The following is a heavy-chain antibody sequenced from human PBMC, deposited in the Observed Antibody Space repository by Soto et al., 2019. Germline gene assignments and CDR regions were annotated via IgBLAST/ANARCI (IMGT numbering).Heavy chain of an antibody. CDR1: GGSISSSSYY. J-gene: IGHJ6*02. CDR3: ARLFQVYSSSWYDYYGMDV. D-gene: IGHD6-13*01. V-gene: IGHV4-39*01. Sequence: SETLSLTCTVSGGSISSSSYYWGWIRQPPGKGLEWIGSIYYSGSTYYNPSLKSRVTISVDTSKNQFSLKLSSATAADTAVYYCARLFQVYSSSWYDYYGMDVWGQGTTVTVSS. CDR2: IYYSGST.